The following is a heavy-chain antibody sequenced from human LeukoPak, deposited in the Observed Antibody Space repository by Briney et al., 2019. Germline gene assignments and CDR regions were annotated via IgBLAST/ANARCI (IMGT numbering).Heavy chain of an antibody. V-gene: IGHV4-39*07. J-gene: IGHJ6*03. CDR1: GDSIGSSNYY. D-gene: IGHD3-3*01. CDR3: ARGRSYDFWSGYSHPKYYYYYYYMDV. CDR2: IYYTGST. Sequence: KSSETLSLTCTVSGDSIGSSNYYWAWIRQPPGKGLEWIGFIYYTGSTYYNPSLKSRVTISVDTSKNQFSLKLSSVTAADTAVYYCARGRSYDFWSGYSHPKYYYYYYYMDVWGKGTTVTVSS.